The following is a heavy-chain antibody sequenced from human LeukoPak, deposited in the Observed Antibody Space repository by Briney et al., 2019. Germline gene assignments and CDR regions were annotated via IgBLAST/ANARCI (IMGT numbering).Heavy chain of an antibody. V-gene: IGHV3-30-3*01. J-gene: IGHJ4*02. Sequence: GGSLRLSCAASGFTFSDYAMHWVRQGPGKGLEWVAVISYDGRQKYYGGSVKGRFTISRDNPKNTLYLQMNSLSDDDTAVYYCARVFLERLTSGYFDSWGQGTLVTVSP. CDR1: GFTFSDYA. D-gene: IGHD3-3*01. CDR2: ISYDGRQK. CDR3: ARVFLERLTSGYFDS.